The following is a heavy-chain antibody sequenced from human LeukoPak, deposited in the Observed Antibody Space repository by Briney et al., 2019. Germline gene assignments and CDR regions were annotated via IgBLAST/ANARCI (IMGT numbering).Heavy chain of an antibody. Sequence: GGSLRLSCAASGFTFSSYEMNWVRQAPGKGLEWVSYISSSGSTIYYADSVKGRFTISRDNAKNSLYLQMNSLRAEDTAVYYCARKATYYYDSSGYYFDYWGQGTLVTVSS. V-gene: IGHV3-48*03. D-gene: IGHD3-22*01. CDR3: ARKATYYYDSSGYYFDY. CDR1: GFTFSSYE. CDR2: ISSSGSTI. J-gene: IGHJ4*02.